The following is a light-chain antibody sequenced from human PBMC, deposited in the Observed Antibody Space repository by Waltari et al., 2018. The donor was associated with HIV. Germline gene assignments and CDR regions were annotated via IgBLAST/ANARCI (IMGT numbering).Light chain of an antibody. V-gene: IGLV8-61*01. CDR2: NTN. Sequence: QTVVTQEPSFSVSPGGTVTLTCGLSSGSVSTRYYPSWYQQTPGQAPRTLIYNTNPRSSGVPDRFAGSILGNKAALTITGAQADDESDYYCVLYMGRGIVVFGGGTSLTVL. J-gene: IGLJ2*01. CDR3: VLYMGRGIVV. CDR1: SGSVSTRYY.